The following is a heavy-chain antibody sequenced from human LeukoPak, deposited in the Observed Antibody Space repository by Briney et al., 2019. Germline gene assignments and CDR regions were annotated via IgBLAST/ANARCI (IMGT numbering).Heavy chain of an antibody. Sequence: GGSLRLSCAASGFTFSSYAMSWVRQAPGKGLEWVSAISGSGGSTCYADSVKGRFTISRDNSKNTLYLQMNSLRAEDTAVYYCATYDFWSGYSDIYYFDYWGQGTLVTVSS. V-gene: IGHV3-23*01. CDR3: ATYDFWSGYSDIYYFDY. J-gene: IGHJ4*02. D-gene: IGHD3-3*01. CDR2: ISGSGGST. CDR1: GFTFSSYA.